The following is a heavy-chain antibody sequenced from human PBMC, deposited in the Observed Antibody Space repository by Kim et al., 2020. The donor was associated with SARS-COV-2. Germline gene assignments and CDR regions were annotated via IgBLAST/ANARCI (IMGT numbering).Heavy chain of an antibody. CDR1: GFTLGEYA. CDR3: AKAAVFGSLSSYDALDI. CDR2: ISWSSDKL. D-gene: IGHD3-16*01. Sequence: GGSLRLSCAASGFTLGEYAMHWVRQAPGKGLEWVSGISWSSDKLNYAGSVKGRFTISRDNAKNSLYLQMNSLRTDDTALYYCAKAAVFGSLSSYDALDIWGQGTVVTVSS. V-gene: IGHV3-9*01. J-gene: IGHJ3*02.